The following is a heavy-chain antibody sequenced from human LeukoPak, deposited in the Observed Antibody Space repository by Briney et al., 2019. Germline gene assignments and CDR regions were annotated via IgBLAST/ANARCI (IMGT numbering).Heavy chain of an antibody. J-gene: IGHJ4*02. V-gene: IGHV4-59*12. CDR1: GGSISSYY. CDR2: IYYSGST. D-gene: IGHD3-9*01. Sequence: SETLSLTCTVSGGSISSYYWSWIRQPPGKGLEWTGYIYYSGSTNYNPSLKSRVTISVDTSKKQFSLKLSSVTAADTAVYFCARGFYDTLAGYYNSYFDSWGQGTLVTVSS. CDR3: ARGFYDTLAGYYNSYFDS.